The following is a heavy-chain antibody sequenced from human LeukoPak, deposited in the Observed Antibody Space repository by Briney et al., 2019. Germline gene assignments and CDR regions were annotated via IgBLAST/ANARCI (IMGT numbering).Heavy chain of an antibody. V-gene: IGHV3-23*01. CDR1: GFTFSSYA. Sequence: GGSLRLSCAASGFTFSSYAMSWVRQAPGKGLEWVSAISGSGGSTYYADTVKGRFTISRDNSKNTLYLQMNSLRAEDTAVYYCAKAGELGMATITFTDYWGQGTLVTVSS. J-gene: IGHJ4*02. CDR3: AKAGELGMATITFTDY. D-gene: IGHD5-24*01. CDR2: ISGSGGST.